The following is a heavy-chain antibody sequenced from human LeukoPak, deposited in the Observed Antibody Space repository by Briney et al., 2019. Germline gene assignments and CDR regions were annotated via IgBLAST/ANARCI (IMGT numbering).Heavy chain of an antibody. CDR3: ARDRDYDFWSGYYSVWFDP. Sequence: SQTLSLTCAISGDSVSSNSAAWNWIRQSPSRGLEWLGRTYYRFKWYNDYAVSVKSRITINPDTSKNQFSLQLNSVTPEDTAVYYCARDRDYDFWSGYYSVWFDPWGQGTLVTVSS. V-gene: IGHV6-1*01. J-gene: IGHJ5*02. D-gene: IGHD3-3*01. CDR1: GDSVSSNSAA. CDR2: TYYRFKWYN.